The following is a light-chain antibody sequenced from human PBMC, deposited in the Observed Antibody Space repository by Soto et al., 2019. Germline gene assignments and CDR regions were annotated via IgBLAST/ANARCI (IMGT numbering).Light chain of an antibody. CDR3: QQSYSTPQT. Sequence: DIQMTQSPSSLSASVGDRVTITCRASQSISTFLNWYQQKPGKAPKLLIYAAYSSQSGVPSRFSGSGSGTDFTLTISSLQPEDFATYYCQQSYSTPQTFGQGTRWIS. V-gene: IGKV1-39*01. CDR2: AAY. J-gene: IGKJ1*01. CDR1: QSISTF.